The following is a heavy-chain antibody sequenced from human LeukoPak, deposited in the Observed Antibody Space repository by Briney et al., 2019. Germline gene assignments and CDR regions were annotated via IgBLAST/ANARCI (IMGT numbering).Heavy chain of an antibody. J-gene: IGHJ4*02. Sequence: GGSLRLSCAASGFTFSSYSMNWVRQAPGKGLEWVSYISSSSSTIYYADSVKGRFTISRDNAKNPLYLQMNSLRAEDTAVYYCASFLRYFDWSLDYWGQGTLVTVSS. D-gene: IGHD3-9*01. CDR1: GFTFSSYS. V-gene: IGHV3-48*04. CDR3: ASFLRYFDWSLDY. CDR2: ISSSSSTI.